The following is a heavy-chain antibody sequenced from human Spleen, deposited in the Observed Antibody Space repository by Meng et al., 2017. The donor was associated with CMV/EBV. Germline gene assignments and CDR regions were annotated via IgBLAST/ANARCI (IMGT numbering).Heavy chain of an antibody. CDR3: ARMGGTGTTRAFDY. CDR2: IIPIFGTA. J-gene: IGHJ4*02. D-gene: IGHD1-1*01. V-gene: IGHV1-69*05. Sequence: SVKVSCKASGGTFSSFAISWVRQAPGQGLEWMGGIIPIFGTANYAQKFQGRVTITTAESTSTAYMELSSLKSEDTAVYYCARMGGTGTTRAFDYWGQGTLVTVSS. CDR1: GGTFSSFA.